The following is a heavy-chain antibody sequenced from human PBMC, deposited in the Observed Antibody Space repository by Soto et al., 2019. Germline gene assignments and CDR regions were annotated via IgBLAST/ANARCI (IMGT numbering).Heavy chain of an antibody. CDR1: GYTFTSYG. CDR2: ISAYNGNT. CDR3: ARDFIVVVPAAIPYYYYYGMDV. V-gene: IGHV1-18*04. Sequence: ASVKVSCKASGYTFTSYGISWVRQAPGQGLEWMGWISAYNGNTNYAQKLQGRVTMTTDTSTSTAYMELRSLRSDDTAVYYCARDFIVVVPAAIPYYYYYGMDVWGQGTTVTVPS. J-gene: IGHJ6*02. D-gene: IGHD2-2*01.